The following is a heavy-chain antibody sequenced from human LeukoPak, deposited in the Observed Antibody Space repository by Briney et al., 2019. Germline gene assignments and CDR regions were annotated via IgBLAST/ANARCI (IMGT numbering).Heavy chain of an antibody. J-gene: IGHJ5*02. V-gene: IGHV4-59*11. CDR3: ATTRGYSLRLDP. D-gene: IGHD5-18*01. CDR1: SGSISSHY. CDR2: LYYSGSTNSGST. Sequence: PSETLSLTCTASSGSISSHYWSWIRQPPGKGLEWIGYLYYSGSTNSGSTNYNPSLKSRVTISVDTSKSQFSLKLSSVTAADTAVYFCATTRGYSLRLDPWGQGTLVTVSS.